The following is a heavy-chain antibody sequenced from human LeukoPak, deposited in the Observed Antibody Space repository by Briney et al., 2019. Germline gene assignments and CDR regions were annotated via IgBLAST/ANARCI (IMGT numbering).Heavy chain of an antibody. D-gene: IGHD1-26*01. J-gene: IGHJ4*02. CDR3: AKDSGSYFWVDY. CDR2: IRSDGSNE. CDR1: GFTFSRYG. Sequence: PGGSLRLSCASSGFTFSRYGLHWVRQAPGKGLEWVSFIRSDGSNEYYADSVKGRFTISRDNSKNTLYLQMISLRAEDTAVYYCAKDSGSYFWVDYWGQGTLVTVSS. V-gene: IGHV3-30*02.